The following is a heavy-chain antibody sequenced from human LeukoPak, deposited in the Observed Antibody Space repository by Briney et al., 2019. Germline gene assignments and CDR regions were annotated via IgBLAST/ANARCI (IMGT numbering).Heavy chain of an antibody. J-gene: IGHJ4*02. CDR2: IYPGNSDT. CDR3: ARRLYCSTTTCYDRAYYFEY. Sequence: GESLKISCQGSGYRFGSYWIGWVRQMPGKGLEWMGIIYPGNSDTKYSPSFRGQVTISADKSINPAYLQFISLKASDTAVYYCARRLYCSTTTCYDRAYYFEYWGQGRQVTVSS. V-gene: IGHV5-51*01. CDR1: GYRFGSYW. D-gene: IGHD2-2*01.